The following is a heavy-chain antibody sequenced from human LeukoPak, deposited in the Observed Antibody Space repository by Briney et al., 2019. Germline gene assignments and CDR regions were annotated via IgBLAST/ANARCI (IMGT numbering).Heavy chain of an antibody. J-gene: IGHJ4*02. CDR1: GGSISNYY. D-gene: IGHD3-9*01. Sequence: SETLSLTCTVSGGSISNYYFNWVRQTAGKGLEWIGRINNSGMTSYTSSLKSRVTMSIDTSQNQVSLKLRSVTAADTAVYYCARDAPILTGYYLLLDYWGQGTLVTVSS. CDR2: INNSGMT. V-gene: IGHV4-4*07. CDR3: ARDAPILTGYYLLLDY.